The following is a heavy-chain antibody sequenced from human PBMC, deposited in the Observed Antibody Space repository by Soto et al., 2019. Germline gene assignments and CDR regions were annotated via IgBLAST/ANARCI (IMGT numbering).Heavy chain of an antibody. D-gene: IGHD6-13*01. CDR2: ISSNSAYI. Sequence: GGSLRLSCAASGFTFRSFTMNWVRQAPGKGLEWVSTISSNSAYIYYTDALRGCFTISRDNAKNSLHLQMNSLRAEDTAVYYCTRDASRDSSARGWFDPWGPGTLVTVSS. J-gene: IGHJ5*02. V-gene: IGHV3-21*01. CDR3: TRDASRDSSARGWFDP. CDR1: GFTFRSFT.